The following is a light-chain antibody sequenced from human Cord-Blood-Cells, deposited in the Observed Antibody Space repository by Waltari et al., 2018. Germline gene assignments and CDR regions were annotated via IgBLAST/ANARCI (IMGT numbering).Light chain of an antibody. CDR2: EGS. CDR1: SRDVGRYNL. J-gene: IGLJ1*01. CDR3: CSYAGSSTYV. V-gene: IGLV2-23*01. Sequence: QSALTQPASVSGSPGQPTTISCTGTSRDVGRYNLLSWYQQHPGKAPKLMIYEGSKRPSGVSNRFSGSKSGNTASLTISGLQAEDEADYYCCSYAGSSTYVFGTGTKVTVL.